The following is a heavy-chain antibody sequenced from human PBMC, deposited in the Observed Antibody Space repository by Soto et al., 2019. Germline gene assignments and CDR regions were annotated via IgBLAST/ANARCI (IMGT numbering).Heavy chain of an antibody. J-gene: IGHJ4*02. Sequence: QVQLQESGPGLVKPSQTLSLTCTVSGGSISSGGYYWSWIRQHPGKGLEWIGYIYYSGSTYYNPSIKCRVXXXGXXSKNQFSLKLSSVPAADTAVYSCASDSYGSLGLDYWGQGTLVTVSS. CDR2: IYYSGST. CDR3: ASDSYGSLGLDY. D-gene: IGHD5-18*01. CDR1: GGSISSGGYY. V-gene: IGHV4-31*03.